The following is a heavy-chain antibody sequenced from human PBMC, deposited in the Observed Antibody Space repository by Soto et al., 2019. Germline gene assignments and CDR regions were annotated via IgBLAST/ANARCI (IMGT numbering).Heavy chain of an antibody. CDR2: ISTSSSTI. CDR3: ARYCSGGSCYSGYHYGMDV. Sequence: GGSLRLSCAASGCSFSSHNMNWVRQAPGKGLEWVSYISTSSSTIYYADSVKGRFTISRDNAKNSLYLQMNSLRDEDTAVYYCARYCSGGSCYSGYHYGMDVWGQGTTVTVSS. J-gene: IGHJ6*02. D-gene: IGHD2-15*01. CDR1: GCSFSSHN. V-gene: IGHV3-48*02.